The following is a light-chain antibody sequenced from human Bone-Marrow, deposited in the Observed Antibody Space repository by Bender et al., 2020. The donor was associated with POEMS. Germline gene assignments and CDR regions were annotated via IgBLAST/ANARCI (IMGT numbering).Light chain of an antibody. CDR2: DND. J-gene: IGLJ3*02. CDR1: GSNIGTNG. CDR3: GTWDSSLSAWV. V-gene: IGLV1-51*01. Sequence: QSVLTQPPSLSAAPGQRVAVSCSGWGSNIGTNGVSWFQQFPGTAPKLLIYDNDKRPSRIPDRFSGSKSGTSATLGITGLQTGDEADYYCGTWDSSLSAWVFGGGTKLTVL.